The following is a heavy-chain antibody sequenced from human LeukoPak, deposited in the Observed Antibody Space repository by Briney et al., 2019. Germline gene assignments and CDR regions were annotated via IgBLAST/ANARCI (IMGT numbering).Heavy chain of an antibody. CDR2: ISYDGSNK. J-gene: IGHJ4*02. CDR3: AIPTGDGGFDY. V-gene: IGHV3-30*03. Sequence: PGRSLRFSCAASGFTFSSYGMHWVRQAPGKGLEWVAVISYDGSNKYYADSVKGRFTISRDNSKNTLYLQMNSLRAEDTAVYYCAIPTGDGGFDYWGQGTLVTVSS. D-gene: IGHD7-27*01. CDR1: GFTFSSYG.